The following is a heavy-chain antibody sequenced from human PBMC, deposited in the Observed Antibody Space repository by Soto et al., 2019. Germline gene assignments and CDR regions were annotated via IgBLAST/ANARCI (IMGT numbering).Heavy chain of an antibody. J-gene: IGHJ2*01. D-gene: IGHD6-13*01. V-gene: IGHV4-59*08. CDR2: IYYSGST. CDR3: ARQSSSWYWYFDL. CDR1: GGSISSYY. Sequence: QVQLQESGPGLVKPSETLSLTCTVSGGSISSYYWSWIRQPPGKGLEWIGYIYYSGSTNYNPSLKSRVTISVDTSKNQFSLKLSSVTAADTAVYYCARQSSSWYWYFDLWGRGTLVTVSS.